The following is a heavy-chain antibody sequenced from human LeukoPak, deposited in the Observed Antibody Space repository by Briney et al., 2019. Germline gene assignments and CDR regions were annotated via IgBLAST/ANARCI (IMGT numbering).Heavy chain of an antibody. D-gene: IGHD3-22*01. CDR1: GFTFSSYA. J-gene: IGHJ2*01. V-gene: IGHV3-23*01. CDR2: ISGSDFST. CDR3: AKDVEVAITGHYFDL. Sequence: GGSLRLSCAVSGFTFSSYAMSWVRQAPGKGLEWVSAISGSDFSTHYADSVKGRFTISRDNSKNTLYLQMNSLRGEDTAVYYCAKDVEVAITGHYFDLWGRGTLVTVSS.